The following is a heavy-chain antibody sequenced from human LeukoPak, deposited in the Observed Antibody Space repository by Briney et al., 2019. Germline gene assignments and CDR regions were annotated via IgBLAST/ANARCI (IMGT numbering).Heavy chain of an antibody. CDR2: IKQDGSEK. CDR1: GFTFSTYW. V-gene: IGHV3-7*01. Sequence: PGGSLRLSCAASGFTFSTYWMTWVRQAPGKGPEWVANIKQDGSEKFYVDSVKGRFTISRDNAKNSLYLQMNSLRAEDTAVYYCAREPDNWFDPWGQGTLVTVSS. J-gene: IGHJ5*02. CDR3: AREPDNWFDP.